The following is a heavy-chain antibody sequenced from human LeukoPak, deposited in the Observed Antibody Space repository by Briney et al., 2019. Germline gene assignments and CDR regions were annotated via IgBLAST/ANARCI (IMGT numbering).Heavy chain of an antibody. V-gene: IGHV3-64*01. CDR3: ARDAPYCSSTSCYSDY. D-gene: IGHD2-2*01. Sequence: GGSLRLSCAASGFTFSSYAMHWVRQAPGKGLEYVSAISSNGGSAYYANSVKGRFTISRDNSKNTLYLQMGSLRAEDMAVYYCARDAPYCSSTSCYSDYWGQGTLVTVSS. CDR2: ISSNGGSA. CDR1: GFTFSSYA. J-gene: IGHJ4*02.